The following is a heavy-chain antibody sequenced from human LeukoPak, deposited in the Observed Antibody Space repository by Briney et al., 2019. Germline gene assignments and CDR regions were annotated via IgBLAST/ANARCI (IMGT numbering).Heavy chain of an antibody. D-gene: IGHD3-3*01. CDR1: GYTFTSYD. CDR2: MNPNSGNT. J-gene: IGHJ4*02. V-gene: IGHV1-8*03. Sequence: GASVKVSCKASGYTFTSYDINWVRQATGQGLKWMGWMNPNSGNTGYAQKFQGRVTITRNTSISTAYMELSSLRSEDTAVYYCPLSYYDFWSGYSFDYWGQGTLVTVSS. CDR3: PLSYYDFWSGYSFDY.